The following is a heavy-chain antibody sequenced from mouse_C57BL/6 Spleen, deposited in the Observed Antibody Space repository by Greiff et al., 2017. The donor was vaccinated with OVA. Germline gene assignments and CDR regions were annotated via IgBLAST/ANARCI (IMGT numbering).Heavy chain of an antibody. CDR2: IDPSDSYT. V-gene: IGHV1-59*01. D-gene: IGHD2-4*01. J-gene: IGHJ4*01. CDR3: ARSLYDYDEGYYAMDY. CDR1: GYTFTSYW. Sequence: QVQLKQSGAELVRPGTSVKLSCKASGYTFTSYWMHWVKQRPGQGLEWIGVIDPSDSYTNYNQKFKGKATLTVDTSSSTAYMQLSSLTSEDSAVYYCARSLYDYDEGYYAMDYWGQGTSVTVSS.